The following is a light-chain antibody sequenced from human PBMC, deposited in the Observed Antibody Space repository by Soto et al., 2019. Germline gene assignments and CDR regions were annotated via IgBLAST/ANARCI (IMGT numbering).Light chain of an antibody. Sequence: QAVVTQPPSASGTPGQTVTISSSGSSSNIGSNYVFWYQHLPGTAPKLLIYGNNQRPSGVPDRFSGPRSGTSASLAISGLRPEDEADYYCAVWDDSLSGVVFGGGTKLTVL. CDR2: GNN. V-gene: IGLV1-47*01. J-gene: IGLJ3*02. CDR3: AVWDDSLSGVV. CDR1: SSNIGSNY.